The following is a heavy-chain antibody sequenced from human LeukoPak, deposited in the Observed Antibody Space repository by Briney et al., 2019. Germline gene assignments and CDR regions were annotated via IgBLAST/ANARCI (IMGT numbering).Heavy chain of an antibody. CDR2: IYSGGST. V-gene: IGHV3-53*01. D-gene: IGHD6-19*01. CDR3: ASGAAGGWYYFDY. J-gene: IGHJ4*02. Sequence: PRGSLRLSCAASGFTVSSNYMSWVRQAPGKGLEWVSVIYSGGSTYYADSVKGRFTISRDNSKNTLYLQMNSLRAEDTAVYYCASGAAGGWYYFDYWGQGTLVTVSS. CDR1: GFTVSSNY.